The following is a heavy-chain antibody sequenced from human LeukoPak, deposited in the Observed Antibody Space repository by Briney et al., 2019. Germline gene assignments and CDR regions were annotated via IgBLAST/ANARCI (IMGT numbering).Heavy chain of an antibody. CDR2: ISSSSSTT. D-gene: IGHD5-18*01. Sequence: PGGSLRLSCAASGFTFSSYSMNWVRQAPGKGLEWVSYISSSSSTTYYAASVKDRLTISRDNAKNSLYLQMNSLRAEDTAVYYCAREEGESIQLWLESWFDPWGQGTLVTVSS. CDR3: AREEGESIQLWLESWFDP. CDR1: GFTFSSYS. V-gene: IGHV3-48*01. J-gene: IGHJ5*02.